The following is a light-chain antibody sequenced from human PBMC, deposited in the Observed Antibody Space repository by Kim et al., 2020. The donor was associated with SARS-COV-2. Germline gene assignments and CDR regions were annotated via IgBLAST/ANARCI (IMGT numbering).Light chain of an antibody. CDR3: QTWGTGLGV. J-gene: IGLJ1*01. CDR1: SGHSSYA. Sequence: LVLTQSSSASASLGASVKLTCTLSSGHSSYAIAWHQQQPEKGPRYLMKLSSDGSHSKGDGIPDRFSGSSSGAERYLTISGLQSEDEADYYCQTWGTGLGVFGTGTKVTVL. V-gene: IGLV4-69*01. CDR2: LSSDGSH.